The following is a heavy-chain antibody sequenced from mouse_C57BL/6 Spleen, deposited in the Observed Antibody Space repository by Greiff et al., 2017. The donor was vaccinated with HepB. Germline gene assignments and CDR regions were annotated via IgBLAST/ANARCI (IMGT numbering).Heavy chain of an antibody. CDR3: ATIYYCVSSSRTYAMDY. Sequence: EVQLQQSGPELVKPGASVKMSCKASGYTFTDYNMHWVKQSHGKSLEWIGYINPNNGGTSYNQKFKGKATLTVNKSSSTAYMELRSLTSEDSAVYYCATIYYCVSSSRTYAMDYWGQGTSVTVSS. CDR2: INPNNGGT. D-gene: IGHD1-1*01. J-gene: IGHJ4*01. V-gene: IGHV1-22*01. CDR1: GYTFTDYN.